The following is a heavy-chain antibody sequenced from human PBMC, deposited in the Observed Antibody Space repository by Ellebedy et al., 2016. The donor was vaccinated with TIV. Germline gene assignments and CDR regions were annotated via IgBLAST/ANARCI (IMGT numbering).Heavy chain of an antibody. V-gene: IGHV1-24*01. CDR2: FDPEDGET. CDR3: TTAEGIAVAFDY. D-gene: IGHD6-19*01. Sequence: ASVKVSCKVSGYTLTELSMHWVRQAPGKGLEWMGGFDPEDGETIYAQKFQGRVTMTEDTSTDTAYMELSSLRSEDTAVYYCTTAEGIAVAFDYWGQGTLVTVSS. CDR1: GYTLTELS. J-gene: IGHJ4*02.